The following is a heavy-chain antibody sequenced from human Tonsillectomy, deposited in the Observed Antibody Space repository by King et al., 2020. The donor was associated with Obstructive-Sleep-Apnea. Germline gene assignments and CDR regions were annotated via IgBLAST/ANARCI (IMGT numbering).Heavy chain of an antibody. CDR1: DGSISSYY. CDR3: ARGRDLYYDSSGIDY. CDR2: IYYSGST. J-gene: IGHJ4*02. Sequence: QLQLQESGPRLVKPSETLSLTCTVSDGSISSYYWNWIRQPPGKGLEWIGYIYYSGSTNYNPSLKSRVTISVDTSKNQLSLKLTSVTAADTAVYYWARGRDLYYDSSGIDYWGQGTLVTVSS. V-gene: IGHV4-59*01. D-gene: IGHD3-22*01.